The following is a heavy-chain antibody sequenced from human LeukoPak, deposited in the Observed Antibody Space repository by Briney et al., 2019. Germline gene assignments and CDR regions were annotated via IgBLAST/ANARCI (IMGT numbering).Heavy chain of an antibody. CDR2: ISWISGSI. CDR3: AKSTIVWSGPRFGAFDI. Sequence: PGGSLRLSCAASGFTFDDYAMHWVRQAPGKGLQWVAGISWISGSIVYADSVKGRFTISRDNAKNSLYLQMNSLRAEDTALYYCAKSTIVWSGPRFGAFDIWGQGTMVTVSS. D-gene: IGHD3-3*01. V-gene: IGHV3-9*01. CDR1: GFTFDDYA. J-gene: IGHJ3*02.